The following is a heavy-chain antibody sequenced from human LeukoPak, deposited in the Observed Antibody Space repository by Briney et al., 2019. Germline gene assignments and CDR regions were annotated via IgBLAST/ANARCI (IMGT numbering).Heavy chain of an antibody. Sequence: GASVKVSCKASGYTFSSYGISWVRQAPGQGLEWMGWISAYNANTHYAQKVQGRVTMTTDTSTSTAYMELRSLRPDDTAVYYCARDSWTMVRGVRIDYWGQGTLVTVSS. CDR2: ISAYNANT. J-gene: IGHJ4*02. CDR1: GYTFSSYG. D-gene: IGHD3-10*01. CDR3: ARDSWTMVRGVRIDY. V-gene: IGHV1-18*01.